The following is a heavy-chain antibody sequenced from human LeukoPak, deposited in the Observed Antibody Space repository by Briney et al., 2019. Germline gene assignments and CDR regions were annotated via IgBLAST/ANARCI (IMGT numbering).Heavy chain of an antibody. CDR1: GFTFDDYA. D-gene: IGHD6-19*01. CDR2: ISWNSGSI. J-gene: IGHJ4*02. Sequence: PGRSLRLSCAASGFTFDDYAMHWVRQAPGKGLEWVSGISWNSGSIGYADSVKGRFTISRDNAKNSLYLQMNSLRAEDTALYYCAKDRGIAVAGTPFDYWGQGTLVTVSS. V-gene: IGHV3-9*01. CDR3: AKDRGIAVAGTPFDY.